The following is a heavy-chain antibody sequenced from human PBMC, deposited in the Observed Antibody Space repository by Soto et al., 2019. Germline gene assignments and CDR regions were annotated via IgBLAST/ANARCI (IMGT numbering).Heavy chain of an antibody. CDR3: VGQDIVVVPAFHY. D-gene: IGHD2-2*01. CDR1: GFTFISYA. J-gene: IGHJ4*02. V-gene: IGHV3-64D*06. Sequence: XVSLRLSCSASGFTFISYAMHGVRQAPGKGLEYVSAISSNGGSTYYADSVKGRFTISRDNSKNTLYLQMSSLRAEDTAVYYCVGQDIVVVPAFHYWGQGTLVTVSS. CDR2: ISSNGGST.